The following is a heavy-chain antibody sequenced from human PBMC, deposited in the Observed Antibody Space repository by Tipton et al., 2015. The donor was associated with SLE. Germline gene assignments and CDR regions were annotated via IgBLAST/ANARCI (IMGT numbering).Heavy chain of an antibody. Sequence: TLSLTCTVSGGPISSRGYDWGWIRQPPGKGLEWIGSIYDTGNTYYNPSLKSRVTISEDTSRNQFSLKLTSLSAADTAMYYCVGWGSSGYYYGFDYWGQGTLVTVSS. CDR2: IYDTGNT. CDR3: VGWGSSGYYYGFDY. CDR1: GGPISSRGYD. D-gene: IGHD3-22*01. J-gene: IGHJ4*02. V-gene: IGHV4-39*01.